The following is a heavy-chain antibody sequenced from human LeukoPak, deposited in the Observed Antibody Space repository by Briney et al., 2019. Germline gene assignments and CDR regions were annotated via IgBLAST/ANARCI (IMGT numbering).Heavy chain of an antibody. J-gene: IGHJ4*02. D-gene: IGHD3-10*01. V-gene: IGHV3-23*01. CDR3: AKGYYGSGSYCGFDY. CDR2: ISGSGGST. Sequence: GGSLRLSCAASGFTFSSYAMSWVRQAPGKGLEWVSAISGSGGSTYYADSVKGRFTISRDNSKNTLYLRMNSLRAEDTAVYYCAKGYYGSGSYCGFDYWGQGTLVTVSS. CDR1: GFTFSSYA.